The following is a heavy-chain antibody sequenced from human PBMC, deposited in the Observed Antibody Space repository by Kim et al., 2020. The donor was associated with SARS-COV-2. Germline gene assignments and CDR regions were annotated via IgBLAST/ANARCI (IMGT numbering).Heavy chain of an antibody. CDR3: SRGRATLFGVAKPYSFGMVV. D-gene: IGHD3-3*01. V-gene: IGHV4-34*01. J-gene: IGHJ6*04. CDR2: INHSGSS. Sequence: SETLSLTCAVYSWSFSGYYWSWIRQAPGKGLEWIAEINHSGSSYYNPSLKSRVTVSVDTSKNQSSLNLRSVTAADTAVYYCSRGRATLFGVAKPYSFGMVVWGKGTAVTVSS. CDR1: SWSFSGYY.